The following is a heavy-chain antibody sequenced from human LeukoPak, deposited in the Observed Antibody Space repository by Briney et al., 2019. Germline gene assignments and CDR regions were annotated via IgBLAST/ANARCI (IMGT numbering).Heavy chain of an antibody. CDR1: GLSFSGYY. V-gene: IGHV4-34*01. D-gene: IGHD3-10*01. CDR3: ARVITMVRGVIGTNWFDP. Sequence: SETLSLTCAVYGLSFSGYYWSWLRQPPRKGLEWLGEINHSGSTNYNPSLKSRVTISVDTSKNQFSLKLSSVTAADTAVYYCARVITMVRGVIGTNWFDPWGQGTLVTVSS. CDR2: INHSGST. J-gene: IGHJ5*02.